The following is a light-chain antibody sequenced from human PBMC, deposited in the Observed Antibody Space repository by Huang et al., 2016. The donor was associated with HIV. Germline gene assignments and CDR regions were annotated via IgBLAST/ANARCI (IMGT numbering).Light chain of an antibody. CDR3: QQFGSSPPYS. CDR1: QSVNNNY. V-gene: IGKV3-20*01. Sequence: EILLTQSPDTLSLSPGERAPLSCRASQSVNNNYLAWYQQKPGQAPRLLLYRASTRATGIPDRFSGSGSGTDFTLTISRLEPDDFAVYYCQQFGSSPPYSFGQGTKLEIK. CDR2: RAS. J-gene: IGKJ2*03.